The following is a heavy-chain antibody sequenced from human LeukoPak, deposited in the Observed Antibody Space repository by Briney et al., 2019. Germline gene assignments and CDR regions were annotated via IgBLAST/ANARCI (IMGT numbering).Heavy chain of an antibody. J-gene: IGHJ4*02. CDR2: IYYSGST. CDR3: ASSTVVVVAASRFDY. D-gene: IGHD2-15*01. CDR1: GGSISSYY. V-gene: IGHV4-59*01. Sequence: KPSETLSLTCTVSGGSISSYYWSWIRQPPGKGLEWIRYIYYSGSTNYNPSLKSRVTISVDTSKNQFSLKLSSVTAADTAVYYCASSTVVVVAASRFDYWGQGTLVTVSS.